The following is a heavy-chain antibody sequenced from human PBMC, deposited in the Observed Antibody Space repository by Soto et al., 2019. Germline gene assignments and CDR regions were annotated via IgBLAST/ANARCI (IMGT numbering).Heavy chain of an antibody. V-gene: IGHV4-59*08. CDR2: IYYSGST. CDR1: GGSMSSYY. Sequence: SETLSLTCTVSGGSMSSYYWSWIRQPPGKGLEWIGYIYYSGSTNYNPSLKSRVTISVDTSKNQFSLKLSSVTAADTAVYYCARHLPYYDILTGYRMYYFDYWGQGTLVTVSS. CDR3: ARHLPYYDILTGYRMYYFDY. D-gene: IGHD3-9*01. J-gene: IGHJ4*02.